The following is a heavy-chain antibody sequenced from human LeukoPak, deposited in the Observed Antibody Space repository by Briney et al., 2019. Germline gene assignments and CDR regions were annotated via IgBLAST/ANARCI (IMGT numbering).Heavy chain of an antibody. D-gene: IGHD3-22*01. CDR2: IYYSGST. CDR1: GGSISSYY. J-gene: IGHJ4*02. V-gene: IGHV4-59*08. CDR3: ARMYYYDSSGYGGFDY. Sequence: SETLSLTCTVSGGSISSYYWSWIRQPPGKGLEWIGYIYYSGSTNYNPSLKSRVTISVDTSKNQFSLKLSSVTAADTAVYYCARMYYYDSSGYGGFDYWGQGTLVTVSS.